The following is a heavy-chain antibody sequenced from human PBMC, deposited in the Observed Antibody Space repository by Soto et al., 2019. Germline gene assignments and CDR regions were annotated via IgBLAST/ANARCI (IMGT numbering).Heavy chain of an antibody. Sequence: EASVKVSCKASGYTFTSYDINWVRQATGQGLEWMGWMNPNSGNTGYAQKFQGRVTMTRNTSISTAYMELSSLRSEDTAVYYCARGELPWVPSIAAAGTYNWFDPWGQGTLVTVSS. V-gene: IGHV1-8*01. CDR1: GYTFTSYD. CDR2: MNPNSGNT. J-gene: IGHJ5*02. CDR3: ARGELPWVPSIAAAGTYNWFDP. D-gene: IGHD6-13*01.